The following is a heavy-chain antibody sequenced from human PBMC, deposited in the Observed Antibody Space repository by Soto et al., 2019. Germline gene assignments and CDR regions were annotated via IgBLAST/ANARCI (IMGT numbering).Heavy chain of an antibody. V-gene: IGHV3-7*01. CDR1: GFTFSSYW. J-gene: IGHJ6*03. Sequence: EVQLVESGGGLVQPGGSLRLSCAATGFTFSSYWMSWVRQAPGKGLEWVANIKQDGSEKYYVDSVKGRFTISRDNAKNSLYLQMNSLRAEDTAVYYCARDHPYYSYYMDVWGKGTTVTVSS. CDR3: ARDHPYYSYYMDV. CDR2: IKQDGSEK.